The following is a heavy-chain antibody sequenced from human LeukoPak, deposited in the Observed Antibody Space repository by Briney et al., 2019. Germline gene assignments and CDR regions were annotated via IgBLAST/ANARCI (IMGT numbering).Heavy chain of an antibody. V-gene: IGHV3-9*01. CDR3: AKGYYDSSGYYDY. D-gene: IGHD3-22*01. CDR2: ISWNSGSI. J-gene: IGHJ4*02. Sequence: GGSLRLSCAASGFTFDDYAMHWVRQAPGKGLEWVSGISWNSGSIVYADSVKGRFTISRDNAKNSLYLQMNSLRAEDTALYYCAKGYYDSSGYYDYWGQGTLVTVSS. CDR1: GFTFDDYA.